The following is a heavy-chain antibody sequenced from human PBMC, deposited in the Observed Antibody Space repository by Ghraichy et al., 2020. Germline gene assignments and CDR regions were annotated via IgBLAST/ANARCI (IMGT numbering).Heavy chain of an antibody. CDR2: ISAGGST. D-gene: IGHD1-1*01. CDR1: GFISNNYV. V-gene: IGHV3-23*01. Sequence: GGSLRLSCAASGFISNNYVMNWVRQAPGKGLEWVALISAGGSTYYADSVKGRFTISRDNSKNTLFLQMSSLRAEDTAVYYCAKSTASYLYFDYWGQGTLVTVFS. CDR3: AKSTASYLYFDY. J-gene: IGHJ4*02.